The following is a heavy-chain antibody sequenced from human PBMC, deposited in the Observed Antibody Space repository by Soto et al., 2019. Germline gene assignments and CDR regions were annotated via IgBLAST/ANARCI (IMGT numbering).Heavy chain of an antibody. CDR3: ARGMTTVTTLAY. CDR1: GGSISSGGCC. V-gene: IGHV4-30-2*01. J-gene: IGHJ4*02. D-gene: IGHD4-17*01. Sequence: SETQSLTCTVSGGSISSGGCCWSWIRQPPGKGLEWIGYIYHSGSTYYNPSLKSRVTISLDRSKKQFPLKLSSVTAAETAVYYCARGMTTVTTLAYWGQGTLVTVSS. CDR2: IYHSGST.